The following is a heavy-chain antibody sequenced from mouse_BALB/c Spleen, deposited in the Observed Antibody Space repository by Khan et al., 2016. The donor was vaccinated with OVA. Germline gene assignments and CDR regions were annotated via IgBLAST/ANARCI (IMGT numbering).Heavy chain of an antibody. CDR3: ARKDYYDYDPFPY. CDR1: GYSITSEYA. CDR2: INYSGNT. V-gene: IGHV3-2*02. D-gene: IGHD2-4*01. J-gene: IGHJ3*01. Sequence: EVELVESGPGLVKPSQSLSLTCTVTGYSITSEYAWNWIRQFPGNKLEWMGYINYSGNTRFNPSLKSRTSITRDTSKNQFFLQLNSVTTEDTATYYCARKDYYDYDPFPYWGQGTLVTGSA.